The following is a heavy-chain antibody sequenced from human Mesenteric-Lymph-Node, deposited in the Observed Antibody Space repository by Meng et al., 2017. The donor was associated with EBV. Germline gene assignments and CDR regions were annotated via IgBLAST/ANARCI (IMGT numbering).Heavy chain of an antibody. CDR3: ARGSDYYGSGSYYNWFDP. J-gene: IGHJ5*02. Sequence: VQLVQSGCGWKKPGASVKVSCMASGYIFTSYGINWVRQATGQGLEWMGWMDPNNGNTGYAQKFQGRVTITADESTSTAYMELSSLRSEDTAVYYCARGSDYYGSGSYYNWFDPWGQGTLVTVSS. CDR1: GYIFTSYG. D-gene: IGHD3-10*01. CDR2: MDPNNGNT. V-gene: IGHV1-8*01.